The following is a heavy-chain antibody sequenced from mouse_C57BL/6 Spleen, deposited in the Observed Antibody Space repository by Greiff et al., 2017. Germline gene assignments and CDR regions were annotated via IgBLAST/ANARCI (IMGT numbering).Heavy chain of an antibody. Sequence: EVQLQQSVAELVRPGASVKLSCTASGFNIKNTYMHWVKQRPEQGLEWIGRIDPANGNTKYDPKFPGKATITADTSSNTAYLQRSSLTSEDTAIYYGAYYGYDDAMDYWGQGTSVTVSS. V-gene: IGHV14-3*01. D-gene: IGHD2-2*01. CDR3: AYYGYDDAMDY. J-gene: IGHJ4*01. CDR1: GFNIKNTY. CDR2: IDPANGNT.